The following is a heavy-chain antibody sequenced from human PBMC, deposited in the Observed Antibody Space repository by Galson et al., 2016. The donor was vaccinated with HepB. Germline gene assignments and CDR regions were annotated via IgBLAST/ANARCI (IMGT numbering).Heavy chain of an antibody. CDR1: GFTFSSYW. CDR3: ARGPPYGEFDY. CDR2: INSDGSST. D-gene: IGHD3-10*01. Sequence: SLRLSCAASGFTFSSYWMHWVRQAPGKGPVWVSRINSDGSSTTYAGSVKGRFTISRDNAKNTLYLQMNGLKAEDTAVYYCARGPPYGEFDYWGQGTLVTVSS. J-gene: IGHJ4*02. V-gene: IGHV3-74*01.